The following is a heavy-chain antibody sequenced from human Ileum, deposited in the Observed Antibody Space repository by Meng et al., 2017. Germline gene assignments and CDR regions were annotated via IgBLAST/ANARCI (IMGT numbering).Heavy chain of an antibody. D-gene: IGHD3-3*01. CDR1: GGSVSSNIAA. CDR2: TYYRSKWYS. Sequence: QLQHSGPGLVNPSQTLSLTCAVSGGSVSSNIAAWNWIRQSPLRGLEWLGRTYYRSKWYSEYAVSVKSRISITPDTSKNQFSLQMNSVTPEDTAVYYCASGSGSLDYWGPGTLVTVSS. CDR3: ASGSGSLDY. V-gene: IGHV6-1*01. J-gene: IGHJ4*02.